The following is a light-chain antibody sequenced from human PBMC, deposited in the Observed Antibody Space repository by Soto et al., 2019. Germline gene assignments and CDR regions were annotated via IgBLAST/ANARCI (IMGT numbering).Light chain of an antibody. J-gene: IGKJ4*01. Sequence: EIVMTQSPATLSVSPGERATLSCRASQRVSSYLAWYQQKPGQAPRLLIYDASNRATGIPARFSGSGSGTDFTLTISSLEPEDFAVYYCQQRSNWPPLTFGGGTKVDIK. CDR1: QRVSSY. V-gene: IGKV3-11*01. CDR2: DAS. CDR3: QQRSNWPPLT.